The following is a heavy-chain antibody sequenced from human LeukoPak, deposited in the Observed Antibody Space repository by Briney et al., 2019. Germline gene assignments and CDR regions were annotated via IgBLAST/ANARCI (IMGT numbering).Heavy chain of an antibody. Sequence: GGSLRLSCAASGFTFNSYTLNWVRQAPGKGLEWVSSIDSSSSYIYYADSVKGRFTISRDNAKNSLYLQMNSLRAEDTAVYYCARDDTHYGSSGSFYDAFDIWGQGTMVTVSS. D-gene: IGHD3-22*01. CDR2: IDSSSSYI. CDR3: ARDDTHYGSSGSFYDAFDI. CDR1: GFTFNSYT. J-gene: IGHJ3*02. V-gene: IGHV3-21*01.